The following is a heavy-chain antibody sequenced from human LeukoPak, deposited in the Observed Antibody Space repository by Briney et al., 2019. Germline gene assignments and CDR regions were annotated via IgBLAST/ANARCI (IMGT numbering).Heavy chain of an antibody. CDR1: GFTFSSYS. CDR3: ARDLVVVVAATHDY. D-gene: IGHD2-15*01. CDR2: ISSSSSYI. J-gene: IGHJ4*02. V-gene: IGHV3-21*01. Sequence: EGSLRLSCAASGFTFSSYSRNWVRQAPGKGLEWISSISSSSSYIYYADSVKGRFTISRDNAKNSLYLQMNSLRAEDTAVYYCARDLVVVVAATHDYWGQGTLVTVSS.